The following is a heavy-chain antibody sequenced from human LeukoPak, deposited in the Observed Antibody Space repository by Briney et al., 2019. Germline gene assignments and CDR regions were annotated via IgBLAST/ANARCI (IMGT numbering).Heavy chain of an antibody. CDR3: ARDWVGSMVRGPEYYGMDV. CDR1: GGSISSYY. D-gene: IGHD3-10*01. J-gene: IGHJ6*02. V-gene: IGHV4-59*01. Sequence: SETLSLTCTVSGGSISSYYWSWIRQPPGKGLEWIGYIYYSGSTNYNPSLKSRVTISVDTSKNQFSLKLSSVTAADTAVYYCARDWVGSMVRGPEYYGMDVWGQGTTVTVSS. CDR2: IYYSGST.